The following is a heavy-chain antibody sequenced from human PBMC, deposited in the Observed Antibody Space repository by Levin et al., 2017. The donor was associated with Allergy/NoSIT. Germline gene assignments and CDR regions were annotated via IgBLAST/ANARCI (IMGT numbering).Heavy chain of an antibody. Sequence: GSLRLSCAVYGGSFSGYYWSWIRQPPGKGLEWIGEINHSGSTNYNPSLKSRVTISVDTSKNQFSLKLSSVTAADTAVYYCARGYGSSGFNWFDPWGQGTLVTVSS. V-gene: IGHV4-34*01. J-gene: IGHJ5*02. D-gene: IGHD3-22*01. CDR3: ARGYGSSGFNWFDP. CDR1: GGSFSGYY. CDR2: INHSGST.